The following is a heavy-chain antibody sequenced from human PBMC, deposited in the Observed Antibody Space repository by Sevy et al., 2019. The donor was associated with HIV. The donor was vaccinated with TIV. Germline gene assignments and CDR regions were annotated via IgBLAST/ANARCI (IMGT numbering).Heavy chain of an antibody. Sequence: GGSLRLSCAASGFTFSTYAMNWVRQAPGKGLEWVSSISGSGRYTYYADSVEGRFTISRDSSKNTLYLQMNSLRADDTAVYYCAKGFCSGGSCPRDYYYYGMYVWGQGTTVTVSS. V-gene: IGHV3-23*01. D-gene: IGHD2-15*01. CDR1: GFTFSTYA. CDR2: ISGSGRYT. CDR3: AKGFCSGGSCPRDYYYYGMYV. J-gene: IGHJ6*02.